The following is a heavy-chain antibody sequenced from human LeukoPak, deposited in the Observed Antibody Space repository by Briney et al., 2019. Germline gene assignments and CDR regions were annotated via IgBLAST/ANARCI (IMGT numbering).Heavy chain of an antibody. V-gene: IGHV1-2*04. Sequence: ASVKVSCKASGYTFTGYYMHWVRQAPGQGLEWMGWINPNSGGTNYAQKFQGWVTMTRDTSISTAYMELSRLRSDDTAVYYCARAGAVTYYGFWSGYANWFDPWGQGTLVTVSS. CDR2: INPNSGGT. J-gene: IGHJ5*02. CDR1: GYTFTGYY. CDR3: ARAGAVTYYGFWSGYANWFDP. D-gene: IGHD3-3*01.